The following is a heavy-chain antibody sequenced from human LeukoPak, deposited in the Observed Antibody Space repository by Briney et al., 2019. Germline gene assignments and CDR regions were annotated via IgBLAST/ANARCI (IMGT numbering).Heavy chain of an antibody. CDR2: ISAYNGNT. D-gene: IGHD3-9*01. J-gene: IGHJ5*02. Sequence: ASVKVSCKASGYTFTSYDINWVRQAPGQGLEWMGWISAYNGNTNYAQKLQGRVTMTTDTSTSTAYMELTSLRSDDTAVYYCARDTRSDYYDILTGPNWFDPWGQGALVTVSS. V-gene: IGHV1-18*01. CDR3: ARDTRSDYYDILTGPNWFDP. CDR1: GYTFTSYD.